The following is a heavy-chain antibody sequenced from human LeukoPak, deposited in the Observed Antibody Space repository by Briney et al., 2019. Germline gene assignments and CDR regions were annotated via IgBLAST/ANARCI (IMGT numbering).Heavy chain of an antibody. CDR1: GGPISSYY. J-gene: IGHJ4*02. Sequence: SETLSLTCTVSGGPISSYYWSWIRQPPGKGLEWIGYIYYSGSTNYNPSLKSRVTISVDTSKNQFSLKLGSVTAADTAVYYCARDIGEYSSSSGLGYWGQGTLVTVSS. D-gene: IGHD6-6*01. CDR3: ARDIGEYSSSSGLGY. V-gene: IGHV4-59*12. CDR2: IYYSGST.